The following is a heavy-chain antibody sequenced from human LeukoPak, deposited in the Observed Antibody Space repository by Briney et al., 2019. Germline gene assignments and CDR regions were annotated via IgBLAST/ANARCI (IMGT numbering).Heavy chain of an antibody. CDR1: GDSVTTSGYY. Sequence: SETLSLTCTVSGDSVTTSGYYWGWVRQPPGKGLEWIGSIYYSGSTYYNPSLNSRVTISVDTSKNQFSLKLSSVTAGDTAVYYCARHSYFYDSSGYYYYFDYWGQGTLVIVS. D-gene: IGHD3-22*01. CDR2: IYYSGST. J-gene: IGHJ4*02. CDR3: ARHSYFYDSSGYYYYFDY. V-gene: IGHV4-39*01.